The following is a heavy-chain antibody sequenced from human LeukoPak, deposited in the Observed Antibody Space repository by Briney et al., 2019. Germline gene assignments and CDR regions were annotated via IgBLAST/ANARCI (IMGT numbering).Heavy chain of an antibody. CDR1: GFTFSSYG. CDR2: ISYDGSNT. D-gene: IGHD3-10*01. J-gene: IGHJ4*02. V-gene: IGHV3-30*18. Sequence: PGGSLRLSCAASGFTFSSYGMHWVRQAPGKGLEWVAVISYDGSNTYYADSVKGRFTISRDKSKNTLYLQMNSLRAEDTAVYYCAKDTMVRGSFGGKGEFDYWGQGTLVTVSS. CDR3: AKDTMVRGSFGGKGEFDY.